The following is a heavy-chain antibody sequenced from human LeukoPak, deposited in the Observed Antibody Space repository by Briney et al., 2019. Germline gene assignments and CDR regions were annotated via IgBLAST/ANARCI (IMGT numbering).Heavy chain of an antibody. J-gene: IGHJ4*02. V-gene: IGHV4-38-2*01. CDR2: IYHIGST. CDR3: ARVNSGGSCYDY. CDR1: GYSISSGYY. Sequence: SETLSLTCAVSGYSISSGYYWGWIRQPPGKGLEWIGSIYHIGSTYYNPSLKSRVTISVDTSKNQFSLKLSSVTAADTAVYYCARVNSGGSCYDYWGQGTLVTVSS. D-gene: IGHD2-15*01.